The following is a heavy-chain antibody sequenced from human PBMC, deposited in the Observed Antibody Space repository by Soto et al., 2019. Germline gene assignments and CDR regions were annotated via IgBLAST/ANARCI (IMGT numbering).Heavy chain of an antibody. D-gene: IGHD6-19*01. CDR1: GYTFTSYA. Sequence: QVQLVQSGAEVKKPGASVKVSCKASGYTFTSYAMHWVRQAPGQRLEWMGWINAGNGNTKYSQKFQGRVTITRDTSASTAYMELSSLRSEDTAVYYFASQRSSSGWYDYWGQGPLVTFSS. J-gene: IGHJ4*02. CDR3: ASQRSSSGWYDY. CDR2: INAGNGNT. V-gene: IGHV1-3*01.